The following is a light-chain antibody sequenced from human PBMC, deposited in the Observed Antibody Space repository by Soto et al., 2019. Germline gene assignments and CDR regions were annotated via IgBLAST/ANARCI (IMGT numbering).Light chain of an antibody. CDR3: QQRHMWPIT. CDR1: QSFRGL. CDR2: DAY. V-gene: IGKV3-11*01. J-gene: IGKJ5*01. Sequence: EVVLTQSPVTLSLSPGERATLSCRASQSFRGLLAWYDRKPGPAPRLLIYDAYNRATGIPPRFSGSGSGTDFTLTISSLEPEDSAVYYCQQRHMWPITFGQGTRLEIK.